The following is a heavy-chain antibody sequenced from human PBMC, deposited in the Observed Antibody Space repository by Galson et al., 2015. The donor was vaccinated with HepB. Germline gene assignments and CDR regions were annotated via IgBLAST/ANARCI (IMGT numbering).Heavy chain of an antibody. J-gene: IGHJ5*02. Sequence: SLRLSCAASGFTFSGSAMHWVRQASGKGLEWVGRIRSKAKSYPTTYAASVKGRFTISRDDAKNTAYLQMNSLKTEDTAVYYCTRLLTGGFGIDWFDPWGQGTLVTVSS. CDR1: GFTFSGSA. CDR2: IRSKAKSYPT. D-gene: IGHD3-10*01. CDR3: TRLLTGGFGIDWFDP. V-gene: IGHV3-73*01.